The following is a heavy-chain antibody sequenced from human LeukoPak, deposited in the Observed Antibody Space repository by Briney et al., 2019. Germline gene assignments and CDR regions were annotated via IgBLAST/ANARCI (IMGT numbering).Heavy chain of an antibody. CDR1: GFTFDDYA. V-gene: IGHV3-9*03. J-gene: IGHJ3*02. Sequence: GGSLRLSCAASGFTFDDYAMHWVRQAPAKGLEWVSGISWNSGSIGYADSVKGRFTISRDNAKHPLYLQMNSLRAEDMALYYCAKDKGSSWYPYDAFDIWGQGTMVTVSS. D-gene: IGHD6-13*01. CDR3: AKDKGSSWYPYDAFDI. CDR2: ISWNSGSI.